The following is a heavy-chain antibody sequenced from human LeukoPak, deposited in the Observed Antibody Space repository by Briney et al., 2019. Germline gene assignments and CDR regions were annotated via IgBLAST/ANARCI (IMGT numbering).Heavy chain of an antibody. V-gene: IGHV4-59*01. CDR3: ARSNNASSTSFDN. Sequence: SETLSLTFPGTGGSISNYCWGWLRQPPGKGLEYIGFIYHSGSTNYNPPLNCRLTMSVDKSKKMCSLRLTSVTAADTAIYFCARSNNASSTSFDNWGQGTMVTVSS. J-gene: IGHJ4*02. D-gene: IGHD6-6*01. CDR2: IYHSGST. CDR1: GGSISNYC.